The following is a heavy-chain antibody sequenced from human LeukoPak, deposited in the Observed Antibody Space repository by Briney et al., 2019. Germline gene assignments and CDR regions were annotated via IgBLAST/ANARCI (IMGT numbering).Heavy chain of an antibody. Sequence: GASVKVSFKASGYTFTGYYMHWVRQAPGQGLEWMGWINPNSGGTNYAQKFQGWVTMTRDTSISTAYMELSRLRSDDTAVYYCARERSFGSSWYIGWFDPWGQGTLVTVSS. D-gene: IGHD6-13*01. V-gene: IGHV1-2*04. CDR2: INPNSGGT. CDR3: ARERSFGSSWYIGWFDP. CDR1: GYTFTGYY. J-gene: IGHJ5*02.